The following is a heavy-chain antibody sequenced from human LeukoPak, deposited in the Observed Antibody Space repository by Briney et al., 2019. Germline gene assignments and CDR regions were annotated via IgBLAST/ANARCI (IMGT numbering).Heavy chain of an antibody. D-gene: IGHD2-2*01. CDR1: GFTFSSYA. CDR2: ISGSGGST. V-gene: IGHV3-23*01. Sequence: GGSLRLSCAASGFTFSSYAMSWVRQAPGKGLEWVSAISGSGGSTYYADSVKCRFTISRDNSKNTLYLQMNSLRAEDTAVYYCAKVGGRYCSSTSCYYWGQGTLVTVSS. J-gene: IGHJ4*02. CDR3: AKVGGRYCSSTSCYY.